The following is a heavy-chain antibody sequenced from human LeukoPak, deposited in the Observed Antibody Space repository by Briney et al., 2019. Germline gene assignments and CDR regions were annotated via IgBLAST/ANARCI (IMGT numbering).Heavy chain of an antibody. V-gene: IGHV4-59*08. J-gene: IGHJ5*02. CDR1: GGSISSYY. CDR2: IYYSGST. Sequence: SSETLSLTCAVSGGSISSYYWSWIRQPPGKGLEWIGYIYYSGSTNYNPSLKSRVTISVDTSKNQFSLKLSSVTAADTAVYYCARHRWGQWLVPFDPWGQGTLVTVSP. CDR3: ARHRWGQWLVPFDP. D-gene: IGHD6-19*01.